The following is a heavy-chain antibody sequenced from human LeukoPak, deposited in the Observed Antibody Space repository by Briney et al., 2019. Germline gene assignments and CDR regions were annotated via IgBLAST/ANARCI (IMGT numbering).Heavy chain of an antibody. D-gene: IGHD3-3*01. Sequence: SSETLSLTCAVYGGSFSGYYWSWIRQPPGKGLEWIGEINHSGSPNNNPSLKSRVSISFDTSKNQFSLKLTSVTAADTAVYYCGSRRTAMFGVIKGPIDYWGQGTLVTVSS. CDR1: GGSFSGYY. CDR2: INHSGSP. J-gene: IGHJ4*02. V-gene: IGHV4-34*01. CDR3: GSRRTAMFGVIKGPIDY.